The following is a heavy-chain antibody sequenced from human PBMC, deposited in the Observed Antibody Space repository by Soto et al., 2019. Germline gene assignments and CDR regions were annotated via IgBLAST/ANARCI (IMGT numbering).Heavy chain of an antibody. CDR2: IKPDGSDQ. CDR1: GFTFSSLW. Sequence: EVQLVESGGGLVLPGGSLRLSCAASGFTFSSLWMSWVRQAPGKGLEWVANIKPDGSDQYYVDSVKGRFTISRDNARNSLYLQMNSLRGDDTAVYYCTRAGGSYYFDFWVQGTLVTVSA. J-gene: IGHJ4*02. CDR3: TRAGGSYYFDF. V-gene: IGHV3-7*01. D-gene: IGHD3-10*01.